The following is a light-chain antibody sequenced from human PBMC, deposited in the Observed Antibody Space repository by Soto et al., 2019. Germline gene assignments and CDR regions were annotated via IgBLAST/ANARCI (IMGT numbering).Light chain of an antibody. CDR3: QQRSNWPPLT. CDR2: DAS. V-gene: IGKV3-11*01. Sequence: EIVLTQSPATLSLSPGARATLSCRASQSVSSYLAWYQQKPGQAPRLLIHDASNRATGIPDRFSGSGSGTDFTLTISGLEPEDSAVYYCQQRSNWPPLTFGGGTKVEIK. J-gene: IGKJ4*01. CDR1: QSVSSY.